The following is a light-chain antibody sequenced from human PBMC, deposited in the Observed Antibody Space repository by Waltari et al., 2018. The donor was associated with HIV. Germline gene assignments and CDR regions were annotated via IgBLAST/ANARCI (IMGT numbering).Light chain of an antibody. CDR2: RNN. J-gene: IGLJ3*02. CDR3: TSWDDSLSGWM. Sequence: QSVVTQPPSASGTPGQRVTMSCSGSASNIGNNFVYWYQHLPGPTPKLLIYRNNQRPSGVPDRFSGSKSGTSASLAISGLRSEDEADYYCTSWDDSLSGWMFGGGTTLTVL. CDR1: ASNIGNNF. V-gene: IGLV1-47*01.